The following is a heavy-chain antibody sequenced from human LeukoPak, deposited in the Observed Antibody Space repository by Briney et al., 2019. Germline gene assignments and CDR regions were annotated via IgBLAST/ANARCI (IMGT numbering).Heavy chain of an antibody. Sequence: GASVKVSCKASGYTFTSYDINWVRQATGQGLEWMGWMNPNSGNTGYAQKFQGRVTMTRNTSISTAYMELSSLRSEDTAVYYCARISGVAGTTEYFQHWGQGTLVTVSS. CDR3: ARISGVAGTTEYFQH. D-gene: IGHD6-19*01. CDR1: GYTFTSYD. V-gene: IGHV1-8*01. J-gene: IGHJ1*01. CDR2: MNPNSGNT.